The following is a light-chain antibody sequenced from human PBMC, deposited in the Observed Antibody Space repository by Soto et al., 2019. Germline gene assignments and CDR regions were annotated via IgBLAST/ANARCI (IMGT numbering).Light chain of an antibody. Sequence: EIVLTQSPGTLSLSPGERATLSCMASQTLTTRFLAWYQQKPGQAPRLLIYVASSRATGIPDRFSGSGSGTEYTLTISRLEPEDFAVYSCQQYADLPYTFGQGTTLEIK. CDR3: QQYADLPYT. V-gene: IGKV3-20*01. J-gene: IGKJ2*01. CDR1: QTLTTRF. CDR2: VAS.